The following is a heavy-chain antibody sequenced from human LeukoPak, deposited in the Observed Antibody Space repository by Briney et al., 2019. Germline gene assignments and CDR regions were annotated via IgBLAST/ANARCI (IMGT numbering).Heavy chain of an antibody. CDR1: GSTFSAYA. CDR3: ARDLHYYEAMDV. V-gene: IGHV3-23*01. CDR2: IGSDNKP. J-gene: IGHJ6*02. Sequence: GGSLRLSCEASGSTFSAYAMTWVRQAPGQGLEWVSSIGSDNKPHYSESVKGRFAISRDNSKSMLFLQLNSLRAEDTALYYCARDLHYYEAMDVWGQGTTVTVSS.